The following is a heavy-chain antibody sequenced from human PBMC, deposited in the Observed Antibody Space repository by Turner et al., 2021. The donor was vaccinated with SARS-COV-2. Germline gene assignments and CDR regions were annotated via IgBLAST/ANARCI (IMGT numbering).Heavy chain of an antibody. CDR2: SYYSGST. D-gene: IGHD4-17*01. J-gene: IGHJ6*02. CDR3: ATCAVTTGYYYYYGMDV. V-gene: IGHV4-31*03. CDR1: GGSISLVGYY. Sequence: QVQLQESGPGLVKPSQTLSLPCPLSGGSISLVGYYWSWIRQHPGKGLEWIGDSYYSGSTYYDPSRKSRVTMSVDTSKNQFSLKLGSVTAAATAVDYWATCAVTTGYYYYYGMDVWGQGTTVTVSS.